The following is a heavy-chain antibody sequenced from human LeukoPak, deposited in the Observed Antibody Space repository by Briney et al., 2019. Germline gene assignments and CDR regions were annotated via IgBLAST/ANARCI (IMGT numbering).Heavy chain of an antibody. CDR1: GITLSNYG. D-gene: IGHD2-21*02. CDR2: ISDSGGST. Sequence: GGSLRLSCAVSGITLSNYGMTWVRQAPGKGLEWVAGISDSGGSTNYADSVKGRFTISRDNPKNTLYLQMNSLRAEDTAVYYCATDRDNGDWQKRFDSWGQGTLVTVSS. V-gene: IGHV3-23*01. CDR3: ATDRDNGDWQKRFDS. J-gene: IGHJ4*02.